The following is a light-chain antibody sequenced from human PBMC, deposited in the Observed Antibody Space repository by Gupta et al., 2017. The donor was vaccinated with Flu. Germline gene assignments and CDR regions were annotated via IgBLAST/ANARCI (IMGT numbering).Light chain of an antibody. CDR3: AAWDDRKNGRI. CDR1: SSNNGSNA. Sequence: RVSTSGAGSSSNNGSNAVNGYQQLTGAAPKLLIYSNNQRPAGVPDRFSGSKSGTAASLALSGLQSEDEADYYCAAWDDRKNGRIFGGGTKLTVL. J-gene: IGLJ2*01. CDR2: SNN. V-gene: IGLV1-44*01.